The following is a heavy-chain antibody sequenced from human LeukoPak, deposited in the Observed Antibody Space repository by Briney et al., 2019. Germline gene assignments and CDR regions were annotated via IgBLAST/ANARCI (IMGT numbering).Heavy chain of an antibody. CDR3: ATYYYDSSGYYRKFDY. CDR2: IIPIFGTA. D-gene: IGHD3-22*01. CDR1: GYTFTGYY. Sequence: GASVKVSCKASGYTFTGYYMHWVRQAPGQGLEWMGGIIPIFGTANYAQKFQGRVTITADESTSTAYMELSSLRSEDTAVYYCATYYYDSSGYYRKFDYWDQGTLVTVSS. V-gene: IGHV1-69*13. J-gene: IGHJ4*02.